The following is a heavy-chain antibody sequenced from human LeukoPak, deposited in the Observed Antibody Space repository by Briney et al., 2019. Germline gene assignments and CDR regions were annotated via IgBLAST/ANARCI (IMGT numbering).Heavy chain of an antibody. CDR1: GYTFTGYY. V-gene: IGHV1-2*02. D-gene: IGHD3-22*01. J-gene: IGHJ3*02. Sequence: ASVKVSCKASGYTFTGYYMHWVRQAPGQGLEWMGWINPNSGGTNYAQKFQGRVTMTRDTSISTAYMELSRLRSDDTAVYYCARDYYDSSLGGSNAFDIWGQGTMVTVSS. CDR3: ARDYYDSSLGGSNAFDI. CDR2: INPNSGGT.